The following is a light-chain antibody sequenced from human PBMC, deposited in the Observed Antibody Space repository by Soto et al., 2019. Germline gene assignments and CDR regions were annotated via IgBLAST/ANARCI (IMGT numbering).Light chain of an antibody. J-gene: IGKJ5*01. CDR2: DAN. CDR1: QNIRSY. V-gene: IGKV3-11*01. Sequence: EIVLTQSPATLSLSQGERATLSCKASQNIRSYLVWYQQKPGQAPRLLVYDANNRAAGIPARFSGSGSGTDFTLTISSLEPEDSGVYYCQQRNDWPPITFGQGTRLEI. CDR3: QQRNDWPPIT.